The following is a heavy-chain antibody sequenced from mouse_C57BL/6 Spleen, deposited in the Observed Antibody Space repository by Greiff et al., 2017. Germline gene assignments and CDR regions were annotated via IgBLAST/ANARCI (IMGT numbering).Heavy chain of an antibody. J-gene: IGHJ4*01. CDR1: GYTFTSYV. CDR3: ARKPPLLRCAMDY. D-gene: IGHD1-1*01. V-gene: IGHV1-14*01. Sequence: VQLKESGPELVKPGASVKMSCKASGYTFTSYVMHWVKQKPGQGLEWIGYIYPYNDGTKYNEKFKGKATLTSDKSSSTAYMELSSLTSEDSAVYYCARKPPLLRCAMDYWGQGTSVTVSS. CDR2: IYPYNDGT.